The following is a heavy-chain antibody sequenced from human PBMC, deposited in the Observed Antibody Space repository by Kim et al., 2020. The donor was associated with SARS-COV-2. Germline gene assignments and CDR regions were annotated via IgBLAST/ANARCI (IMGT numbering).Heavy chain of an antibody. D-gene: IGHD3-16*01. J-gene: IGHJ6*02. CDR3: AKAPMITFGGPAEGVYYYGMDV. V-gene: IGHV3-23*01. Sequence: GGSLRLSCAASGFTFSSYAMSWVRQAPGKGLEWVSAISGSGGSTYYADSVKGRFTISRDNSKNTLYLQMNSLRAEDTAVYYCAKAPMITFGGPAEGVYYYGMDVWGQGTTVTVSS. CDR1: GFTFSSYA. CDR2: ISGSGGST.